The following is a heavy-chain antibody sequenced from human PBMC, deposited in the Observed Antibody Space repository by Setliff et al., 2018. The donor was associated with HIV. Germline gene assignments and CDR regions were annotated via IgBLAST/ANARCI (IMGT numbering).Heavy chain of an antibody. CDR2: ISAYNGNT. J-gene: IGHJ6*03. Sequence: ASVKVSCKASGYTFTSYGISWVRQAPGQGLEWMGWISAYNGNTHYAQRLQGRVTMTADVSTSTIYMELSSLTSEDTAVYYCARGADGDYRYYMDVWGRGTTVTVSS. V-gene: IGHV1-18*01. D-gene: IGHD4-17*01. CDR3: ARGADGDYRYYMDV. CDR1: GYTFTSYG.